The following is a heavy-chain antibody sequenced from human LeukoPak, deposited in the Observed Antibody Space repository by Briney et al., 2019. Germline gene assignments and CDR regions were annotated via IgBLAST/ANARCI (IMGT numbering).Heavy chain of an antibody. D-gene: IGHD2-21*02. Sequence: SETLSLTCTVSNDSVSSHYWSWIRQPPGKGLEWIGYIYYSGSTNYNPSLKSRVTISLDTSKDQFSLKLSSVSAADTAVYYCARVGKGGLRKFFDHWGQGTLVTVSS. V-gene: IGHV4-59*02. CDR1: NDSVSSHY. CDR2: IYYSGST. CDR3: ARVGKGGLRKFFDH. J-gene: IGHJ4*02.